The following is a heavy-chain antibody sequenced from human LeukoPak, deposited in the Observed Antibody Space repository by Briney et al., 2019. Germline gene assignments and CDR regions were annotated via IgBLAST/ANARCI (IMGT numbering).Heavy chain of an antibody. CDR3: ATWTTVHDY. D-gene: IGHD4-11*01. CDR2: IYYSGST. Sequence: SETLSLTCTVSGGSISSGSYSWGWIRQPPGKGLEWIGSIYYSGSTYYNPSLKSRVTISVDTSKNQFSLKLSSVTAADTAVYYCATWTTVHDYWGQGTLVTVSS. CDR1: GGSISSGSYS. V-gene: IGHV4-39*01. J-gene: IGHJ4*02.